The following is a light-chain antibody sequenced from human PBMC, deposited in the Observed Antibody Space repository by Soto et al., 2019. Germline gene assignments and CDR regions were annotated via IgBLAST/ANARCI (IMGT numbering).Light chain of an antibody. Sequence: EIVLTQSPGTLSLSPGERATLSCRASQSFSSSYLAWYQQKPGQAPRLLIYGASSRATGIPDRFSGSGSGTDFTLTTIRLEPEDFAVYYCQQYSTSITFCQGTRREI. CDR2: GAS. J-gene: IGKJ5*01. CDR1: QSFSSSY. CDR3: QQYSTSIT. V-gene: IGKV3-20*01.